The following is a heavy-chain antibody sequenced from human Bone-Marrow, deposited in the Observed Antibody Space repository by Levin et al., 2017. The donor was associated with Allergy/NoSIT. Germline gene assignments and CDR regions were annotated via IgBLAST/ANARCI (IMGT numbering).Heavy chain of an antibody. V-gene: IGHV4-4*02. D-gene: IGHD6-19*01. CDR2: IYHIGST. CDR3: ARVAVTGDAFDS. CDR1: GGSISSNNW. J-gene: IGHJ3*02. Sequence: SETLSLTCVVSGGSISSNNWWSWVRQPPGKGLEWIGEIYHIGSTNYNPSLKSRVTISVDKSKNQFSLKLSSVTAADTAVYYCARVAVTGDAFDSWGQGTMVTVSS.